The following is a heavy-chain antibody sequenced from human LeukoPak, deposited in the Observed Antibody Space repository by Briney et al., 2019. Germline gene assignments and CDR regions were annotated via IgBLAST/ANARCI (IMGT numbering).Heavy chain of an antibody. J-gene: IGHJ4*02. CDR3: ETARGYDSSGYYSDPFDY. Sequence: SVKVSCKASGYTFTGYYMHWVRQAPGQGLEWMGGIIPIFGTANYAQKFQGRVTITADESTSTAYMELSSLRSEDTAVYYCETARGYDSSGYYSDPFDYWGQGTLVTVSS. CDR2: IIPIFGTA. CDR1: GYTFTGYY. D-gene: IGHD3-22*01. V-gene: IGHV1-69*13.